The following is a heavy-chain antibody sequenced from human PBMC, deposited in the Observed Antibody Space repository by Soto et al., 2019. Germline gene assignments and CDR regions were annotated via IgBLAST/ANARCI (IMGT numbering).Heavy chain of an antibody. J-gene: IGHJ6*02. CDR2: IYSDGST. D-gene: IGHD3-22*01. Sequence: EVQLVESGGGLVQPGGSLRLSCAASGFTVSSYYMSWVRQAPGKGLEWVSVIYSDGSTYYADSVKGRFTIPRHNSKNTLYLQRSSLRAEDTAVYYCARDPYCASSGYLAANGMDVWGQGTTVTVSS. CDR1: GFTVSSYY. V-gene: IGHV3-53*04. CDR3: ARDPYCASSGYLAANGMDV.